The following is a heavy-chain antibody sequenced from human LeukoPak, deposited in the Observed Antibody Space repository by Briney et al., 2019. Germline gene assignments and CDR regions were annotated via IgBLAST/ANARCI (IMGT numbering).Heavy chain of an antibody. CDR1: GYTFTSYA. D-gene: IGHD3-10*01. Sequence: ASVNVSCKASGYTFTSYAMNWVRQAPGQGLEWMGWINTNTGNPTYAQGFTGRFVFSLDTSVSTAYLQISSLKAEDTAVYYCARGEDSGYYYGSGSQGYGMDVWGQGTTVTVSS. J-gene: IGHJ6*02. CDR2: INTNTGNP. V-gene: IGHV7-4-1*02. CDR3: ARGEDSGYYYGSGSQGYGMDV.